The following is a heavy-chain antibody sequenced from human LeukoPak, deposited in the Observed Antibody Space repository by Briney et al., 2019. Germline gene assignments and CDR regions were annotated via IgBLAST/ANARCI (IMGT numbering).Heavy chain of an antibody. CDR3: AKGTGFLPSYWFDP. V-gene: IGHV3-23*01. CDR2: ISGSGGST. CDR1: GFTFSSYA. J-gene: IGHJ5*02. D-gene: IGHD7-27*01. Sequence: GGSLRLSCAASGFTFSSYAMSWVRQAPGKGVEWVSAISGSGGSTYYADSVRGRFTISRDNSKNTLYLQMNSLRAEDTAVYYCAKGTGFLPSYWFDPWGQGTLVTVSS.